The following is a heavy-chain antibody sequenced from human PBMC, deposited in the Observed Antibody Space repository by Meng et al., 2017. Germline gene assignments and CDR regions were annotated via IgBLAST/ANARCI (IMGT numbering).Heavy chain of an antibody. V-gene: IGHV3-53*02. D-gene: IGHD6-19*01. J-gene: IGHJ4*02. CDR2: IYSGGST. CDR3: ARDSSSGWYHNY. Sequence: VRRAETGVSLIPPGGSRNPSVTAFGFSVTNSYMGWVRQAQGKGLEWVSVIYSGGSTYYADSVKGRFSISRDNSKNTLYLQMNSLRAEDTAVYFCARDSSSGWYHNYWGQGTLVTVSS. CDR1: GFSVTNSY.